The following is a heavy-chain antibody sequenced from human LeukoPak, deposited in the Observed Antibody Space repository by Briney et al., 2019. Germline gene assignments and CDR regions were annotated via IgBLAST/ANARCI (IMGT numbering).Heavy chain of an antibody. V-gene: IGHV3-30*03. D-gene: IGHD1-26*01. J-gene: IGHJ4*02. CDR1: GFTFSSYN. Sequence: GGSLRLSCAASGFTFSSYNMNWVRQAPGKGLEWVAVISYDGSNKYYADSVKGRFTISRDNSKNTLYLQMNSLRAEDTAVYYCESSGSYHGLVDYWGQGTLVTVSS. CDR3: ESSGSYHGLVDY. CDR2: ISYDGSNK.